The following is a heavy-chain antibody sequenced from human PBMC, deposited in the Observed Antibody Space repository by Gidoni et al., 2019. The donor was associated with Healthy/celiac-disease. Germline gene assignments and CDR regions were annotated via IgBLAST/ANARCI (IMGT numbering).Heavy chain of an antibody. CDR2: TYYSGST. D-gene: IGHD4-17*01. Sequence: QLQLQESGPGLVKPSETLSLTCTVSGGSISSSSYYWGWIRQPPGKGLEWIGSTYYSGSTYYNPSLKSRVTISVDTSKNQFSLKLGSVTAADTAVYYCARHVMTTVTKFDYWGQGTLVTVSS. V-gene: IGHV4-39*01. J-gene: IGHJ4*02. CDR3: ARHVMTTVTKFDY. CDR1: GGSISSSSYY.